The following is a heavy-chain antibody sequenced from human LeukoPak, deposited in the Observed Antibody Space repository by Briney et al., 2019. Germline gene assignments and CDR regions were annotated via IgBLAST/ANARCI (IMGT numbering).Heavy chain of an antibody. CDR2: IYYSGST. D-gene: IGHD2-15*01. V-gene: IGHV4-59*01. J-gene: IGHJ4*02. CDR3: ARSGALVVVAATPVYYFDY. CDR1: GGSISSYY. Sequence: SETLSLTCTVSGGSISSYYWSWIRQPPGKGLEWIGYIYYSGSTNYNPSLKSRVTISVDTSKNQFSLKLSSVTAADTAVYYCARSGALVVVAATPVYYFDYWGQGTLVTVSS.